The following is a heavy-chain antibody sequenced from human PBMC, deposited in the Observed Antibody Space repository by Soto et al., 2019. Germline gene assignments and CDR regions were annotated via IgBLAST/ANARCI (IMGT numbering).Heavy chain of an antibody. CDR1: GFTFDDYA. CDR3: AKDGAARQGYYFDY. V-gene: IGHV3-9*01. Sequence: VQLVESGGGLVQPGRSLRLSCAASGFTFDDYAMHWVRQAPGKGLEWVSGISWNSGSIGYADSVKGRFTISRDNAKNSLYPQMNSLRAEDTALYYCAKDGAARQGYYFDYWGQGTLVTVSS. D-gene: IGHD6-6*01. J-gene: IGHJ4*02. CDR2: ISWNSGSI.